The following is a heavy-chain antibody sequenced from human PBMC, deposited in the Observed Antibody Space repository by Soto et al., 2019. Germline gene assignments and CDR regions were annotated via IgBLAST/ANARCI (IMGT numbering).Heavy chain of an antibody. CDR1: GYTFTSYA. J-gene: IGHJ5*02. V-gene: IGHV1-3*01. CDR3: AREGGDIVVVPARFDP. CDR2: INAGNGNT. Sequence: QVQLVQSGAEVKKPGASVKVSCKASGYTFTSYAMHWVRQAPGQRLEWMGWINAGNGNTKYSQKFQGRVTITRDTSASTAYMELSSLRSEDTAVYYCAREGGDIVVVPARFDPWGQGTLVTVSS. D-gene: IGHD2-2*01.